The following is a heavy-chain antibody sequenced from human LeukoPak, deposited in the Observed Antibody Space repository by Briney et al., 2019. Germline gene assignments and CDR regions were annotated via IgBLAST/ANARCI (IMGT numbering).Heavy chain of an antibody. CDR1: GFTFSAYA. J-gene: IGHJ4*02. CDR3: AKDNSGNFWDPLDY. D-gene: IGHD1-26*01. CDR2: IRGSGGDT. Sequence: PGGSLRLSCEASGFTFSAYAMTWVRQAPGKGLEWVSSIRGSGGDTYYADSVKGRFTISRDNSKNTLYLQMNSLRAEDTAVYYCAKDNSGNFWDPLDYWGQGTLVTVSS. V-gene: IGHV3-23*01.